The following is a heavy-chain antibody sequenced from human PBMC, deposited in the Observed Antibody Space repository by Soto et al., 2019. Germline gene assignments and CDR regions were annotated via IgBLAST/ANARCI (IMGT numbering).Heavy chain of an antibody. D-gene: IGHD3-22*01. Sequence: GGSLRLSCAASGFTFSSYSMNWVRQAPGKGLEWVSSISSSSSYIYYADSVKGRFTISRDNAKNSLYLQMNSLRAEDTAVYYCARESPDYYDSSGYLDYWGQGTLVTVSS. J-gene: IGHJ4*02. CDR2: ISSSSSYI. V-gene: IGHV3-21*01. CDR3: ARESPDYYDSSGYLDY. CDR1: GFTFSSYS.